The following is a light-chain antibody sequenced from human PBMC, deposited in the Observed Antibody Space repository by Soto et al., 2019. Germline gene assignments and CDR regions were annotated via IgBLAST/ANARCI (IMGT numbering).Light chain of an antibody. CDR2: EVS. CDR3: MQCTHWPWT. Sequence: DVVMTQSPLSLPVTLGQPASISCRSSQSLIHSDGSTYLSWFQQRPGQSPRRLIYEVSDRDSGVPDRFSGSGSGTDFTLKISRVEAEDVGVYYCMQCTHWPWTFGQGTEVEIK. V-gene: IGKV2-30*02. CDR1: QSLIHSDGSTY. J-gene: IGKJ1*01.